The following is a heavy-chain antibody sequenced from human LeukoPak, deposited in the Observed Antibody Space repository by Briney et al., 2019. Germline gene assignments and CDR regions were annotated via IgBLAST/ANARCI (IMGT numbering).Heavy chain of an antibody. Sequence: GGSLRLSCAASGFTFSTYSMNWVRQAPGKGLEWVSSVSTTGSHIYYADSVKGRFTISRDNAKNSLSLQMNSLRAEDTAVYYCARDKDYGSGSDYNEYVFDFWGQGTMVTVSS. D-gene: IGHD3-10*01. J-gene: IGHJ3*01. V-gene: IGHV3-21*04. CDR3: ARDKDYGSGSDYNEYVFDF. CDR2: VSTTGSHI. CDR1: GFTFSTYS.